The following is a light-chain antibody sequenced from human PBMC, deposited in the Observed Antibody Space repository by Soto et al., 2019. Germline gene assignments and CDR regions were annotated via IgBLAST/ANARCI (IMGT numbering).Light chain of an antibody. V-gene: IGKV3-20*01. Sequence: EIVLTQSPGTLSLSPGERATLSCRASQRVSSSYLAWYQQKPGQAPRLLIYGASSRATGIPDRFSGSGSGTDFTLTISRLEPDDFAVYYCQQYGSSWTFGQGTKVEIK. J-gene: IGKJ1*01. CDR1: QRVSSSY. CDR2: GAS. CDR3: QQYGSSWT.